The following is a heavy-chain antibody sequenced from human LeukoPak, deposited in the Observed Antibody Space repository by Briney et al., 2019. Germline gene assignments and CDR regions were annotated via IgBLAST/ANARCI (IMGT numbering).Heavy chain of an antibody. CDR2: ITAYNGDT. D-gene: IGHD6-19*01. CDR1: GYTFTYFA. CDR3: ARGGPDSSDQDWFDP. Sequence: ASVKVSCTTSGYTFTYFAINWVRQAPGQGLEWMGWITAYNGDTNYAQKLQGRVSMTKDTSTSTAYMELRNLSSDDTAVYYCARGGPDSSDQDWFDPWGQGTLVAVSS. J-gene: IGHJ5*02. V-gene: IGHV1-18*01.